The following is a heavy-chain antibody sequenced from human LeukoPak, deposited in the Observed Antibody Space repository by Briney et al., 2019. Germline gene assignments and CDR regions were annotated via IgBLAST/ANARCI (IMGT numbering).Heavy chain of an antibody. Sequence: GGSLRLSCAASGFNFRMYWINWVRQAPGKGLEWVANINQEGTREYYVDSVKGRFTISRDNAKNSLYLQMSSLRAEDTAVYYCTRDRADSWGQGTLVTVSS. CDR3: TRDRADS. CDR1: GFNFRMYW. J-gene: IGHJ4*02. V-gene: IGHV3-7*01. CDR2: INQEGTRE.